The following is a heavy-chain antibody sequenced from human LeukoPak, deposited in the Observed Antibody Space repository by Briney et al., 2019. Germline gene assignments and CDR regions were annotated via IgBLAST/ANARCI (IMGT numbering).Heavy chain of an antibody. CDR1: Y. V-gene: IGHV4-31*02. CDR3: ARGRGSSGYYFDYFDY. CDR2: IYYSGST. D-gene: IGHD3-22*01. Sequence: YWIGWIRQHPGKGLEWIGYIYYSGSTYYNPSLKSRVTISVDTSKNQFSLKLSSVTAADTAVYYCARGRGSSGYYFDYFDYWGQGTLVTVSS. J-gene: IGHJ4*02.